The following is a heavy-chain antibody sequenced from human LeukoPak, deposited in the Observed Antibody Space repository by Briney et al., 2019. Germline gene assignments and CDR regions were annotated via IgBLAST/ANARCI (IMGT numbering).Heavy chain of an antibody. J-gene: IGHJ4*02. CDR2: ISGSGGST. D-gene: IGHD3-10*01. CDR3: ANLWFGEAPLDY. CDR1: GFTFSSYG. Sequence: GGTLRLSCAASGFTFSSYGMSWVRQAPGKGLEWVSAISGSGGSTYYADSVKGRFTISRDNSKNTLYLQMNSLRAEDTAVYYCANLWFGEAPLDYWGQGTLVTVSS. V-gene: IGHV3-23*01.